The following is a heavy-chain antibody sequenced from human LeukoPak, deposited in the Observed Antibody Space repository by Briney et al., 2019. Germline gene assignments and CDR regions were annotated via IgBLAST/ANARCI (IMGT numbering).Heavy chain of an antibody. D-gene: IGHD3-10*01. CDR2: LYYSGST. J-gene: IGHJ4*02. V-gene: IGHV4-59*13. CDR3: ARVRASVRYYFDY. CDR1: GGPIRSYY. Sequence: KPSETLSLTCTVWGGPIRSYYWRWIRQPPGEGVEGMGYLYYSGSTNYTPPLKSRVTISVDTSKNQFPLKLGSVSAADRAVYYCARVRASVRYYFDYWGRGTLVTVSS.